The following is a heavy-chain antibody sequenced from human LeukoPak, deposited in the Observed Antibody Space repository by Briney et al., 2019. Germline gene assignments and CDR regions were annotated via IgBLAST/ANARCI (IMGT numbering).Heavy chain of an antibody. D-gene: IGHD6-13*01. CDR2: IIPIFGTA. Sequence: SVKVSCKASGGTFSSYATSWVRQAPGQGLEWMGGIIPIFGTANYAQKFQGRVTITADKSTSTAYMELSSLRSEDTAVYYCARVGPQQLVPFYYYGMDVWGKGTTVTVSS. CDR1: GGTFSSYA. V-gene: IGHV1-69*06. J-gene: IGHJ6*04. CDR3: ARVGPQQLVPFYYYGMDV.